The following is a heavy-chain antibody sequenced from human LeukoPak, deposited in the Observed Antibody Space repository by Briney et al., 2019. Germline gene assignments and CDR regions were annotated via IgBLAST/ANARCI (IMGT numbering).Heavy chain of an antibody. CDR1: GGSISSGGYY. J-gene: IGHJ4*02. CDR2: IYHSGST. D-gene: IGHD4-23*01. CDR3: ARGPLYGGNGDYYFDY. Sequence: SETLSLTCTVSGGSISSGGYYWSWIRQPPGKGLEWIGYIYHSGSTYYNPSLKSRVTISVDRSKNQFSLKLSSVTAADTAVYYCARGPLYGGNGDYYFDYWGQGTLVTVSS. V-gene: IGHV4-30-2*01.